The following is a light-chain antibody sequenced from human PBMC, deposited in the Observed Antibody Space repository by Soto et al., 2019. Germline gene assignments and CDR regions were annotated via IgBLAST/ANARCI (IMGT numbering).Light chain of an antibody. V-gene: IGLV2-14*03. CDR3: SSYTSTNTFV. Sequence: QSVLTQPASVSGSPGQSITISCTGTSSDVGGSNYVSWYQQHPGKAPKLMIYHVSNRPSGASNRFSGSKSGNTASLTISGLQAEDEADYYCSSYTSTNTFVFGPGTKLTVL. J-gene: IGLJ1*01. CDR2: HVS. CDR1: SSDVGGSNY.